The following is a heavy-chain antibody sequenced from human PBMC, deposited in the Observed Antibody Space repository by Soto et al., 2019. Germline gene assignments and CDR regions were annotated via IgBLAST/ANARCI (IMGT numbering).Heavy chain of an antibody. V-gene: IGHV4-34*01. D-gene: IGHD2-15*01. CDR1: GGSFSGYY. J-gene: IGHJ3*02. CDR2: INHSGST. Sequence: PSETLSLTCAVSGGSFSGYYWSWIRQPPGKGLEWIGDINHSGSTNYNPSLKSRVTISVDTSKNQFSLKLSSVTAADTAVYYCAREYCSGGSCYRDVFDIWGQGTMVTVSS. CDR3: AREYCSGGSCYRDVFDI.